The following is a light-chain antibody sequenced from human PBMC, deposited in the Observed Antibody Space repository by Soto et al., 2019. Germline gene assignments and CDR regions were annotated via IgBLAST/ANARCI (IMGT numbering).Light chain of an antibody. J-gene: IGLJ2*01. V-gene: IGLV2-14*03. CDR1: SSDIGAYNF. CDR3: SSYASSSTLV. CDR2: DVS. Sequence: QSALTQPASVSGSPGQSITISCTGTSSDIGAYNFVSWYQHHPGKAPKLMIYDVSYRPSGVSNRFSGSKSGNTASLTISGLQAEDEANYYCSSYASSSTLVFGGGTKLTVL.